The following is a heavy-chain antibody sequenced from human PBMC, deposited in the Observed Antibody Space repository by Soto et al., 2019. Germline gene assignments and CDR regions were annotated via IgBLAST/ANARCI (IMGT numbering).Heavy chain of an antibody. D-gene: IGHD3-10*01. Sequence: QVQLVESGGGVVEPGRSLRLSCAASGFTFSSHSIQWVRQAPGKGLEWVAVKYYADSVKGRFTISRDNSKNTAYLQMNSLRAEVTAVFYCAREWSTSGDLDYWGQGTLVIVSS. CDR3: AREWSTSGDLDY. CDR1: GFTFSSHS. CDR2: K. V-gene: IGHV3-30*04. J-gene: IGHJ4*02.